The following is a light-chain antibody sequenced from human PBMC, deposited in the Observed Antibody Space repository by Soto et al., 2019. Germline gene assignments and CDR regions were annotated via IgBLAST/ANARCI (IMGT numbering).Light chain of an antibody. J-gene: IGKJ1*01. CDR2: GAS. Sequence: EIVLTQSPDTLSLTPGERATLSCRASQSVSSSYLAWYQQKPGQAPRLLIYGASSRATGIPDRFSGSGSGTDFTLTISRLEPEDFAVYYCQHSSRTFGQGTKVDNK. CDR3: QHSSRT. CDR1: QSVSSSY. V-gene: IGKV3-20*01.